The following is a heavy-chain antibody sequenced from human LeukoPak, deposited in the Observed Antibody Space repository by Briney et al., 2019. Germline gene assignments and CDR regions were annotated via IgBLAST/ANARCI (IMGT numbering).Heavy chain of an antibody. D-gene: IGHD1-26*01. V-gene: IGHV5-51*01. CDR2: IYPGYSDT. CDR3: AIQKMVRATNSPLDY. J-gene: IGHJ4*02. Sequence: GESLKISCKASGYSDTTYWIDWVRQMPGESLEAMGIIYPGYSDTRYSPSFQGQLTISADKSIGTAYLQWSSLKGSDTAMYYCAIQKMVRATNSPLDYWGQGTLVTVSS. CDR1: GYSDTTYW.